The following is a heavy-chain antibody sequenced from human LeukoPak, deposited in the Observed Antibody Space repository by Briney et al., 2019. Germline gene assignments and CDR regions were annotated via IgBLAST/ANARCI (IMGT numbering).Heavy chain of an antibody. V-gene: IGHV4-59*01. CDR2: IYYSGNT. CDR3: ARDRGPPYYYYGMDV. Sequence: SETLSLTCTVSGRSISGYYWIWVRQPPGKGLEWIRYIYYSGNTNYNPSLKSRVTISVDTSKNQFYLKLSAVTAADTAVYYCARDRGPPYYYYGMDVWGQGTTVTVSS. CDR1: GRSISGYY. J-gene: IGHJ6*02.